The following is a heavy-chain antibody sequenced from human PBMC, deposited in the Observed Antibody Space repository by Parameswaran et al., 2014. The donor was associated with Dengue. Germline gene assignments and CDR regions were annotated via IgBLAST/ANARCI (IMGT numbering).Heavy chain of an antibody. D-gene: IGHD6-19*01. CDR2: TYYRSKWYN. V-gene: IGHV6-1*01. CDR3: ARAGSGWYNNGMDV. J-gene: IGHJ6*02. Sequence: KWIRQSPSRGLEWLGRTYYRSKWYNDYAVSVKSRITINPDTSKNQFSLQLNSVTPEDTAVYYCARAGSGWYNNGMDVWGQGDHGHRLL.